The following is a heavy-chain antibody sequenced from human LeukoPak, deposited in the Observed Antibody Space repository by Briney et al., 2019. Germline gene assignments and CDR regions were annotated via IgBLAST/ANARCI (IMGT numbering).Heavy chain of an antibody. Sequence: PGRSLRLSCAASGFTFRSYAMHWVRQAPGKGLEWVAVISYDGSNKYYADSVKGRFTISRDNSKNTLYLQMNSLRAEDMAVYYCARDSVGRSSGHPPWAPFDYWGQGTLVTVSS. CDR2: ISYDGSNK. CDR3: ARDSVGRSSGHPPWAPFDY. CDR1: GFTFRSYA. J-gene: IGHJ4*02. D-gene: IGHD6-19*01. V-gene: IGHV3-30-3*01.